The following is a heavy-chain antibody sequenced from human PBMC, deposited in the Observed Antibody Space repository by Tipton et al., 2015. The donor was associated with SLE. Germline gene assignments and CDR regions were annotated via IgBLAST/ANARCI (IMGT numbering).Heavy chain of an antibody. D-gene: IGHD3-16*01. CDR2: ISSSGSTI. J-gene: IGHJ3*02. Sequence: SLRLSCAASGFTFSSYEMNWVRQAPGKGLEWVSYISSSGSTIYYADSVKGRFTISRDNAKNSLYLQMNSLRAEDTAVYYCARDYYDYVWGSEDAFDIWGQGTMVTVSS. CDR3: ARDYYDYVWGSEDAFDI. CDR1: GFTFSSYE. V-gene: IGHV3-48*03.